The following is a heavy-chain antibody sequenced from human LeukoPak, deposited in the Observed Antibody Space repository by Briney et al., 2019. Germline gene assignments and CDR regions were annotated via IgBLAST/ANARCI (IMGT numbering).Heavy chain of an antibody. Sequence: PSGTLSLTCAVYGGSFSGYYWSWIRQPPGKGLEWIGEINHSGSTNYNPSLKSRVTISVDTSKNQFSLKLSSVTAADTAVYYCARFIHWGQGTLVTVSS. CDR1: GGSFSGYY. V-gene: IGHV4-34*01. J-gene: IGHJ4*02. CDR3: ARFIH. CDR2: INHSGST. D-gene: IGHD2-21*01.